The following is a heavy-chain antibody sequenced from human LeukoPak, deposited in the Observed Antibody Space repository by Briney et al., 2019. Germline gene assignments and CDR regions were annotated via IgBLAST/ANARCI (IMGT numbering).Heavy chain of an antibody. Sequence: SGTLSLTCAVSGGSISSSNWWSWVRQPPGKGLEWIGEIYHSGSTNYNPSLKSRVTISVDKSKNQFSLKLSSVTAADTAVYYCARDSVPQSGSIDYWGQGTLVTVSS. CDR1: GGSISSSNW. D-gene: IGHD1-26*01. J-gene: IGHJ4*02. CDR2: IYHSGST. V-gene: IGHV4-4*02. CDR3: ARDSVPQSGSIDY.